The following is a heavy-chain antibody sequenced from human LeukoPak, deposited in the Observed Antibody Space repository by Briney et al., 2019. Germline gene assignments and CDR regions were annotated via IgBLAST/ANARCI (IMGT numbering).Heavy chain of an antibody. CDR1: RGSISSHY. D-gene: IGHD2-15*01. CDR3: ARHFGYCSGGSCYLQYWFDT. V-gene: IGHV4-59*08. CDR2: IDNSGST. J-gene: IGHJ5*02. Sequence: SETLSLTCTVSRGSISSHYWSWIRQPPGKGLEWIGYIDNSGSTSYNPSLKSRVAISVDTSKIQVSLKLTSVTAADTAVYYCARHFGYCSGGSCYLQYWFDTWGQGALVTVSS.